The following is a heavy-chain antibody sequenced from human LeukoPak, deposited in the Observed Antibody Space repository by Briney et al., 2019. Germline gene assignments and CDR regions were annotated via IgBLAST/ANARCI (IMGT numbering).Heavy chain of an antibody. CDR3: ARDLSPADSGHYLDAFDI. CDR1: GFNFGNYW. V-gene: IGHV3-7*01. J-gene: IGHJ3*02. D-gene: IGHD3-22*01. CDR2: IDRDGSVK. Sequence: GRSLRLSCVGSGFNFGNYWMTWVRQAPGKGLEWVANIDRDGSVKNYVDSVKGRFTISRDKAKSSLFLQANSLRAEDTAVYYCARDLSPADSGHYLDAFDIWGQGTMVTVSS.